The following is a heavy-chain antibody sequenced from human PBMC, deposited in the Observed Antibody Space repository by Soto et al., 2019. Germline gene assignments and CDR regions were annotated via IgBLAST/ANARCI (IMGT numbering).Heavy chain of an antibody. CDR2: IIPIFGTA. J-gene: IGHJ3*02. Sequence: SVKVSCKAPGGTFSSYAISWVRQAPGQGLEWMGGIIPIFGTANYAQKFQGRVTITADESTSTAYMELSSLRSEDTAVYYCARDLSSSWTGAFDIWGQGTMVTVSS. CDR1: GGTFSSYA. V-gene: IGHV1-69*13. CDR3: ARDLSSSWTGAFDI. D-gene: IGHD6-13*01.